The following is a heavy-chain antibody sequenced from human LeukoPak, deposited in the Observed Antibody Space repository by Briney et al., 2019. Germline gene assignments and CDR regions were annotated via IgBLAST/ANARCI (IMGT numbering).Heavy chain of an antibody. V-gene: IGHV3-48*03. Sequence: GGSLRLSCAASGFTFSSYEMNWVRQAPGKGLEWVSYISSSGSTIYYADSVKGRFTISRDNAKNSLYLQMNSLRAEDTAVYYCAREKEGYCSRTSCYLDYYYYYMDVWGKGTTVTISS. J-gene: IGHJ6*03. CDR2: ISSSGSTI. D-gene: IGHD2-2*01. CDR1: GFTFSSYE. CDR3: AREKEGYCSRTSCYLDYYYYYMDV.